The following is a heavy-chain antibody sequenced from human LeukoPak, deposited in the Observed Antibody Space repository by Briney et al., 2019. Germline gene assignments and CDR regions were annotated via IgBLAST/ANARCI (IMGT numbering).Heavy chain of an antibody. D-gene: IGHD5-18*01. Sequence: PGWSLRLTCVSSGFTFSPYWMHWVRQAPGKGLVWISLINRDGSGITYPDSVKGRFTISKDNAKSILYLQMNSLRAEDTAVYYCANTGYNYEFDYWGQGTLVTVRS. CDR2: INRDGSGI. CDR1: GFTFSPYW. J-gene: IGHJ4*02. V-gene: IGHV3-74*01. CDR3: ANTGYNYEFDY.